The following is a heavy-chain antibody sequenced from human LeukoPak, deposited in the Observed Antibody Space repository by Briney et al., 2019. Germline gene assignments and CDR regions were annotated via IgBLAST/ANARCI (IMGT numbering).Heavy chain of an antibody. CDR3: ARSYYDTSGYIVRAFDI. CDR2: TYYRSKWYN. V-gene: IGHV6-1*01. J-gene: IGHJ3*02. D-gene: IGHD3-22*01. CDR1: GDSVSSNSAA. Sequence: SQTLSLTCALSGDSVSSNSAAWNWIRQSPSRGLEWLVRTYYRSKWYNDYAVSVKSRITINPDTSKSQFSLQLNSVTPADTAVYYCARSYYDTSGYIVRAFDIWGQGTMVTVSS.